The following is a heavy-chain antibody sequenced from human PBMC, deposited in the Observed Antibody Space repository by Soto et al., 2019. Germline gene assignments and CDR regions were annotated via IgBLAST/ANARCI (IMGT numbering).Heavy chain of an antibody. CDR2: ISYDGSNK. Sequence: GGSLRLSCAASGFTFSSYGMHWVRQAPGKGLEWVAVISYDGSNKYYADSVKGRFTISRDNSKNTLYLQMNSLRAEDTAVYYCAKDLQVLYYDYYYGMDVWGQGTTVTVSS. J-gene: IGHJ6*02. D-gene: IGHD2-8*02. V-gene: IGHV3-30*18. CDR1: GFTFSSYG. CDR3: AKDLQVLYYDYYYGMDV.